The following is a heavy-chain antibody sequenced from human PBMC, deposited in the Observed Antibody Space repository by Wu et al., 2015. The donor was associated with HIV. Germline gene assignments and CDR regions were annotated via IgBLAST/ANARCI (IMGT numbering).Heavy chain of an antibody. CDR3: ARGGIAVVPARPDTLDI. CDR1: GGTFSSFA. Sequence: QVHLVQSGAEAKKPGSSVKVSCKASGGTFSSFAISWVRQAPGQGLEWVGGIIPLFDQASYAQNVQGRVTITADESTTTSYMELTSLKSEDTAVYYCARGGIAVVPARPDTLDIWGQGTMVTVSS. D-gene: IGHD2-2*01. CDR2: IIPLFDQA. J-gene: IGHJ3*02. V-gene: IGHV1-69*12.